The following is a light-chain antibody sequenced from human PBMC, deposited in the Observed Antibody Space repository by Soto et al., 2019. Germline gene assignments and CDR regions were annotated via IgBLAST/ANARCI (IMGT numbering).Light chain of an antibody. J-gene: IGKJ2*01. CDR2: RVS. CDR3: VQGTHWPPYT. CDR1: QSLVYTDGDTY. Sequence: DVVVTQSPLSLPVTLGRPASISCRSRQSLVYTDGDTYLNWFQQRPGQSPRCLIFRVSNRGSGVPDRFSGSGSGTDFTLKVIRVDAEDVGVSYCVQGTHWPPYTFGEGTKREIK. V-gene: IGKV2-30*01.